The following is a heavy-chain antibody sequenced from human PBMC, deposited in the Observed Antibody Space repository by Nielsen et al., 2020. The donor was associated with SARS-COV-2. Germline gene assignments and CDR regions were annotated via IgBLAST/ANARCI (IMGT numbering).Heavy chain of an antibody. D-gene: IGHD6-19*01. CDR3: AKEDKGTVAGTIYYYGMDV. CDR2: IYYSGST. J-gene: IGHJ6*02. V-gene: IGHV4-30-4*02. Sequence: SETLSLTCTVSGGSISSGDYYWSWIRQPPGKGLEWIGYIYYSGSTYSNPSLKSRVTISVDTSKNQFSLKLSSVTSADTAVYYCAKEDKGTVAGTIYYYGMDVWGQGTTVTVSS. CDR1: GGSISSGDYY.